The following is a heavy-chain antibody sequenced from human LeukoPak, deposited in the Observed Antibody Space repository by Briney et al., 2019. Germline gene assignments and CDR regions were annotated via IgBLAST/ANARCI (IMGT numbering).Heavy chain of an antibody. D-gene: IGHD5-12*01. CDR2: IIPIFGIA. CDR3: ARDQPSSDIVATIMYYFDY. J-gene: IGHJ4*02. Sequence: SVKVSCKASGGTFSSYAISWVRQAPGQGLEWMGRIIPIFGIANYAQKFQGRVTITADISTSTAYMELSSLRSEDTAVYYCARDQPSSDIVATIMYYFDYWGQGTLVTVSS. V-gene: IGHV1-69*04. CDR1: GGTFSSYA.